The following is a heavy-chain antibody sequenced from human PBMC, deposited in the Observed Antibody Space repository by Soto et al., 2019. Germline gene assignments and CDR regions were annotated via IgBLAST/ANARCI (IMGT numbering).Heavy chain of an antibody. CDR3: AKDSHGDPRLADY. Sequence: EVQLVESGGGLVQPGRSLRLSCAASGFTFDDYAMHWVRQAPGKGLEWVSGISWNSGSIGYADSVKGRFTISRDNAKNSLYLQMNSLRAEGTALYYCAKDSHGDPRLADYWGQGTLVTVSS. D-gene: IGHD4-17*01. CDR1: GFTFDDYA. CDR2: ISWNSGSI. J-gene: IGHJ4*02. V-gene: IGHV3-9*01.